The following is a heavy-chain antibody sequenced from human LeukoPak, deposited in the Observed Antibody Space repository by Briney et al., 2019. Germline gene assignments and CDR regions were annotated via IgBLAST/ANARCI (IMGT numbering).Heavy chain of an antibody. CDR2: INPSSGGT. CDR3: ARDPSHYYYLDV. V-gene: IGHV1-2*02. D-gene: IGHD3-9*01. CDR1: GYTFTGYY. J-gene: IGHJ6*03. Sequence: GASVKVSCKASGYTFTGYYMHWVRQAPGQGLEWMGWINPSSGGTNYAQKFQGRVTMTRDTSISTAYMELSRLRSDDTAVYYCARDPSHYYYLDVWGKGTTVTVSS.